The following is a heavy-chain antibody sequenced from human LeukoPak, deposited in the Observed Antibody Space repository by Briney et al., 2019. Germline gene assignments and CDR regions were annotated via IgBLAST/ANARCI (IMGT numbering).Heavy chain of an antibody. CDR1: GFTVSSSY. V-gene: IGHV3-53*01. J-gene: IGHJ5*02. CDR2: LYSGGST. CDR3: AKDRAGSHPYDTSGLTPSDH. D-gene: IGHD3-22*01. Sequence: GGSLRLSCAATGFTVSSSYMSWVRQAPGKGLDWVSALYSGGSTYYADSVKGRFTISRDDSKNTLFLQMNSLRAEDTAVYYCAKDRAGSHPYDTSGLTPSDHWGQGTLVTVSS.